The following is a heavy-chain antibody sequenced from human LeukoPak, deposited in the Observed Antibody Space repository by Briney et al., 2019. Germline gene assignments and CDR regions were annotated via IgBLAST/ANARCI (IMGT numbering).Heavy chain of an antibody. CDR1: GFNFSSYS. J-gene: IGHJ4*02. CDR3: ARGYSSSWYLD. Sequence: PGGSLRLSCAGSGFNFSSYSMSWVRQAPWKGLEFVSSISSSSSFIYYADSVEGRFTISRDNAKKSLSLQMNSLRADDTAVYYCARGYSSSWYLDWGQGTLVTVSS. D-gene: IGHD6-13*01. V-gene: IGHV3-21*01. CDR2: ISSSSSFI.